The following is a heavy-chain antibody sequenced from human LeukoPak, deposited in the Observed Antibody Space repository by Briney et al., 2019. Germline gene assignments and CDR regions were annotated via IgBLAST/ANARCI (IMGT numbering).Heavy chain of an antibody. D-gene: IGHD3-22*01. CDR3: AREVYDSSGYYSH. Sequence: PGRSLRLSCAASGFTFSSYAMHWVRQAPGKVLEWVAVISYDGSNKYYADSVKGRFTISRDNSKNTLYLQMTSLRDEDTAVYYCAREVYDSSGYYSHWGQGTLVTVSS. CDR1: GFTFSSYA. CDR2: ISYDGSNK. J-gene: IGHJ4*02. V-gene: IGHV3-30-3*01.